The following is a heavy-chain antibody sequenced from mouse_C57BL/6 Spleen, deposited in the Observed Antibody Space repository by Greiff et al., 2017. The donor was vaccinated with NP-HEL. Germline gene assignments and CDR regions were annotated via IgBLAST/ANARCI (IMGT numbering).Heavy chain of an antibody. J-gene: IGHJ2*01. CDR3: ARSYGNYEGDY. Sequence: EVQLQQSGPELVKPGASVKISCKASGYSFTGYYMNWVKQSPEKSLEWIGEINPSTGGTTYNQKFKAKATLTVDKSSSTAYMQLKSLTSEDSAVYYCARSYGNYEGDYWGQGTTLTVSS. V-gene: IGHV1-42*01. CDR2: INPSTGGT. D-gene: IGHD2-1*01. CDR1: GYSFTGYY.